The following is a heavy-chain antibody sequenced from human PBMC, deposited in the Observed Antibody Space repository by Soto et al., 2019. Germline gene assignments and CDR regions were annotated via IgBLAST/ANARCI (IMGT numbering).Heavy chain of an antibody. Sequence: SVKVSCTDSGGTLSSYAISWVRQANGQGLEWMGGIIPIFGTANYAQKFQGRVTITADESTSTAYMELSSLRSEDTAVYYCARARGVYCSSTSCYGNYYYYGMDVWGQGTTVTVSS. J-gene: IGHJ6*02. CDR1: GGTLSSYA. D-gene: IGHD2-2*01. CDR2: IIPIFGTA. V-gene: IGHV1-69*13. CDR3: ARARGVYCSSTSCYGNYYYYGMDV.